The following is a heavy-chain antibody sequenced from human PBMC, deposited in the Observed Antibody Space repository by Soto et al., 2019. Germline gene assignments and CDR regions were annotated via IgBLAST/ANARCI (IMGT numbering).Heavy chain of an antibody. CDR2: IIPIFGTA. CDR1: GGTFSSYA. D-gene: IGHD3-10*01. J-gene: IGHJ5*02. CDR3: AREGDPLWFVGWFDP. V-gene: IGHV1-69*13. Sequence: ASVKVSCKASGGTFSSYAISWVRQAPGQGLEWMGGIIPIFGTANYAQKFQGRVTITADESTSTAYMELSSLRSEDTAVYYCAREGDPLWFVGWFDPWGQGTLVTVSS.